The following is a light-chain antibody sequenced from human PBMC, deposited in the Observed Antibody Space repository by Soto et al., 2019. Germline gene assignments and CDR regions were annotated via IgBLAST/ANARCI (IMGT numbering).Light chain of an antibody. CDR2: DAS. Sequence: DIQMTQSPSSLSASVGDRVTITCQASQDIINYLNWYQQKPGQAPKVLIYDASKLAPGVPSRFSGSGSGTDFTFTISSVQPQDIATYYCPPFDNRPPITFGKGTRMEI. CDR1: QDIINY. CDR3: PPFDNRPPIT. V-gene: IGKV1-33*01. J-gene: IGKJ5*01.